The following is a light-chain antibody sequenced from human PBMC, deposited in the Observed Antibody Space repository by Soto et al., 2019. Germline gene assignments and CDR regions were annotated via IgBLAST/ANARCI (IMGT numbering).Light chain of an antibody. CDR2: WAS. V-gene: IGKV4-1*01. CDR3: QQYYSPPYT. CDR1: QSILYSSNNKNQ. J-gene: IGKJ2*01. Sequence: DIGMTQSPDSLAVSLGERATINCKSSQSILYSSNNKNQLAWYQQKPGQPPKLLFYWASTRESGVPDRFSGSESGTDFTLTISSLQAEDVAVYYCQQYYSPPYTFGQGTKLEI.